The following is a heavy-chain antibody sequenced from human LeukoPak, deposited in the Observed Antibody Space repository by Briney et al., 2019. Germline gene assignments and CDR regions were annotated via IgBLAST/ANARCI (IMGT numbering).Heavy chain of an antibody. J-gene: IGHJ4*02. CDR3: ASHTMVRGVISY. CDR2: IIPIFGTA. V-gene: IGHV1-69*13. Sequence: GASVKVSCKASGYTFTGYYMHWVRQAPGQGLEWMGGIIPIFGTANYAQKFQGRVTITADESTSTAYMELSSLRSEDTAVYYCASHTMVRGVISYWGQGTLVTVSS. CDR1: GYTFTGYY. D-gene: IGHD3-10*01.